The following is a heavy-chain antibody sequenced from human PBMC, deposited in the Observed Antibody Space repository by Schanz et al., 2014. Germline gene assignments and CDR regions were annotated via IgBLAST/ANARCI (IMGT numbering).Heavy chain of an antibody. D-gene: IGHD6-13*01. Sequence: QVQLVQSGAEVKKPGASVTVSCKASGGTFNSYTINWVRQAPGQGLEWMGRIIPILGIANYAQKFQGRVTITADKSTFTAYMDVSSLRSEDTAVYYCASSGAGYSSSWDFDYWGQGTLVTVSS. J-gene: IGHJ4*02. CDR2: IIPILGIA. CDR1: GGTFNSYT. V-gene: IGHV1-69*02. CDR3: ASSGAGYSSSWDFDY.